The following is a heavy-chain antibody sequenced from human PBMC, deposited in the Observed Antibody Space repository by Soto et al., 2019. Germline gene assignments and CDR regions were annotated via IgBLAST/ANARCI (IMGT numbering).Heavy chain of an antibody. J-gene: IGHJ4*02. CDR1: GGTLSSYA. CDR3: ASSYGSGSYYYQCFDY. Sequence: QVQLVQSGAEVKKPGSSVKVSCKASGGTLSSYAISWVRQAPGQGLEWMGGIIPIFGTADYAQKFQDRVTTTADESTSTAYMVLSSLRSEDTAVYYCASSYGSGSYYYQCFDYWGQGTLVTVSS. CDR2: IIPIFGTA. V-gene: IGHV1-69*12. D-gene: IGHD3-10*01.